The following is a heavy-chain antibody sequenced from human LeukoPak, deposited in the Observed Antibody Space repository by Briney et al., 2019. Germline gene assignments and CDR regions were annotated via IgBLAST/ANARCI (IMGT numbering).Heavy chain of an antibody. CDR1: GGSFSGYY. CDR3: ARVGGGYCSSTSCYAWAGGRYGMDV. D-gene: IGHD2-2*01. Sequence: SETLSLTCAVYGGSFSGYYWSWIRQPPGKGLEWIGEINHSGSTNYNPSLKSRVTISVDTSKSQFSLKLSSVTAADTAVYYCARVGGGYCSSTSCYAWAGGRYGMDVWGQGTTVTVSS. CDR2: INHSGST. J-gene: IGHJ6*02. V-gene: IGHV4-34*01.